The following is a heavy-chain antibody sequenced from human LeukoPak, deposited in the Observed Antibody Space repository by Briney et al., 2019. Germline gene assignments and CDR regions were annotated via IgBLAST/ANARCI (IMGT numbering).Heavy chain of an antibody. CDR3: ARHAALYSSSWYLDY. D-gene: IGHD6-13*01. Sequence: SETLPLTCAVSGYSISNGYYWGWIRQPPGKGLEWIGSIYHSGSTYYNPSLKSRVTISVDTSKNQFSLKLSSVTAADTAVYYCARHAALYSSSWYLDYWGQGTLVTVSS. CDR2: IYHSGST. CDR1: GYSISNGYY. J-gene: IGHJ4*02. V-gene: IGHV4-38-2*01.